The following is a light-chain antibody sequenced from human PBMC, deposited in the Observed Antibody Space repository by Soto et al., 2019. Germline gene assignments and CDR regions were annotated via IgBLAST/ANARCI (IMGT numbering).Light chain of an antibody. Sequence: EIVMTQSPATLSVSPGERGTLSCRASQSVSNNLAWYQQKPGQAPRLLIYDASTRATGIPARFSGSGSGTEFTLTISSLQSEDFAVYYCQQYHNWLTFGGGTNVDIK. CDR1: QSVSNN. V-gene: IGKV3-15*01. J-gene: IGKJ4*01. CDR2: DAS. CDR3: QQYHNWLT.